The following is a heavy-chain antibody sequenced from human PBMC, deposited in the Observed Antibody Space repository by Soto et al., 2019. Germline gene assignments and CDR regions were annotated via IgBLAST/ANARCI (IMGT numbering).Heavy chain of an antibody. CDR3: ARDLPVPLWFGESTRQGMDV. CDR1: GFTFISYS. Sequence: PGGSLRLSCAASGFTFISYSMNWVRQAPGKGLEWVSYISSSSSTIYYADSVEGRFTISRDNAKNSLYLQMNSLRDEDTAVYYCARDLPVPLWFGESTRQGMDVWGQGTTVTVSS. J-gene: IGHJ6*02. V-gene: IGHV3-48*02. D-gene: IGHD3-10*01. CDR2: ISSSSSTI.